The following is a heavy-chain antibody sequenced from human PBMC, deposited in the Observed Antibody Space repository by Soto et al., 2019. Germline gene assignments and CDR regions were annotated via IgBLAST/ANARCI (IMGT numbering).Heavy chain of an antibody. V-gene: IGHV4-30-2*01. CDR2: IYHSGST. J-gene: IGHJ4*02. CDR3: ARDPGR. Sequence: QLQLQESGSGLVKPSQTLSLTCAVSGGSISSGGYSWSWIRQPPGKGLEWIGYIYHSGSTYYNPSRKSRVPRSVDGSEDQFSLKLSSVTAADTAVYDCARDPGRWGQGTLVTVSS. CDR1: GGSISSGGYS.